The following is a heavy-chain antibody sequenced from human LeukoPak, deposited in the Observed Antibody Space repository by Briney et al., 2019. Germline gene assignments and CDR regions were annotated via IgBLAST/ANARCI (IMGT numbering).Heavy chain of an antibody. J-gene: IGHJ5*02. Sequence: PGGSLRLSCAASGFTVNSNYMSWVRQAPGKGLEWVSVIYGGGSSYYADSVKGRFTISRDNSKNTLFLQMNSLRVEDTAAYYCAKESGYAPPGWFDPWGQGTLVTVSS. CDR3: AKESGYAPPGWFDP. CDR2: IYGGGSS. CDR1: GFTVNSNY. D-gene: IGHD2-2*01. V-gene: IGHV3-53*01.